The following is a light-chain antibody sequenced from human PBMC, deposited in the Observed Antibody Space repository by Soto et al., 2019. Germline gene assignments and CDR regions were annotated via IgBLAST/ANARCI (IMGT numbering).Light chain of an antibody. V-gene: IGLV4-69*01. CDR2: LNSDGSH. J-gene: IGLJ2*01. CDR3: QTWGTGIRV. Sequence: QLVLTQSPSASASLGASVKLTCTLSSGHSRYAIAWHQQQPEKGPRFLMGLNSDGSHTKGDGIPDRFSGSSSGAGRYLTISSLQSEDEADYYCQTWGTGIRVFGGGTKLTVL. CDR1: SGHSRYA.